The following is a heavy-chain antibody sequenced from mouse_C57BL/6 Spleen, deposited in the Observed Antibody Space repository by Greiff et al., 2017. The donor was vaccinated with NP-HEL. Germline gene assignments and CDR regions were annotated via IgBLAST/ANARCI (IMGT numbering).Heavy chain of an antibody. CDR2: IRSKSNNYAT. Sequence: VQLQQSGGGLVQPKGSLKLSCAASGFSFNTYAMNWVRQAPGKGLEWVARIRSKSNNYATYYADSVKDRFTISRDDSESMLYLQMNNLKTEDTAMYYCVRHGGYYGSSFDYWGQGTTLTVSS. D-gene: IGHD1-1*01. V-gene: IGHV10-1*01. CDR3: VRHGGYYGSSFDY. J-gene: IGHJ2*01. CDR1: GFSFNTYA.